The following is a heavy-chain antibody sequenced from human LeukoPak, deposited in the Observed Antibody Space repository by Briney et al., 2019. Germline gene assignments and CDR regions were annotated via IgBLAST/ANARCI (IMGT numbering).Heavy chain of an antibody. CDR3: ARRRAVAGVNWFDP. CDR1: GYIFISYG. Sequence: GASVKVSCKASGYIFISYGISWVRQAPGQGLEWMGWISTHNGYTKYAQKFQGRGTMTTDTSMSTAYMELRSLRSDDTAVYYCARRRAVAGVNWFDPWGQGTLVTVSS. J-gene: IGHJ5*02. D-gene: IGHD6-19*01. CDR2: ISTHNGYT. V-gene: IGHV1-18*01.